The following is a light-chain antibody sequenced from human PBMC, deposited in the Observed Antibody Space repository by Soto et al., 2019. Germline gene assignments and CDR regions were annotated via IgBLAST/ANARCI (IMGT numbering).Light chain of an antibody. CDR1: SSDVGGYKY. J-gene: IGLJ1*01. Sequence: QSVLTQPAYVSGSAGQAITISCTGTSSDVGGYKYVSWYQQHPGKAPKLMIYEVSNRPSGVSNRFSGSKSGNTASLTGSGLQAEDEAHSYCSSFTNSTIFVFGTWTKVTLL. CDR2: EVS. V-gene: IGLV2-14*01. CDR3: SSFTNSTIFV.